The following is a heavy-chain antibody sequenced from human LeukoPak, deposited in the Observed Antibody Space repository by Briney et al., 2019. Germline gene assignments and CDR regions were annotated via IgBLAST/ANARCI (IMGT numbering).Heavy chain of an antibody. V-gene: IGHV4-34*01. D-gene: IGHD1-1*01. CDR3: ARRRDWNDVLDS. Sequence: SETLSLTCAVYGGSFSGYYWSWIRQPPGKGLEWIGEVNHSGSTNYNPSPKSRVTISVDTSKNQFSLKLRSVTAADTAVYYCARRRDWNDVLDSWGQGTLVTVSS. CDR1: GGSFSGYY. CDR2: VNHSGST. J-gene: IGHJ4*02.